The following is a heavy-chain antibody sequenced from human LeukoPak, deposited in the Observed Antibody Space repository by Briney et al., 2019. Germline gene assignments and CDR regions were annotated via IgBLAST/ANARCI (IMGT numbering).Heavy chain of an antibody. D-gene: IGHD6-19*01. V-gene: IGHV3-49*04. CDR3: TRDRGYSSGWYNDAFDI. CDR1: GFTFGDYA. CDR2: IRSKAYGGTT. J-gene: IGHJ3*02. Sequence: GRSLRLSCTASGFTFGDYAMSWVRQAPGKWLEWVGLIRSKAYGGTTEYAASVKGRFTISRDDSKSIAYLQMNSLKTEDTAVYYCTRDRGYSSGWYNDAFDIWGQGTMVTVSS.